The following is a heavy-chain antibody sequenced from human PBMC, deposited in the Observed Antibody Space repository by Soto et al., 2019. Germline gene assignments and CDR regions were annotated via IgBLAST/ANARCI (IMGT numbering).Heavy chain of an antibody. J-gene: IGHJ6*02. D-gene: IGHD3-16*01. CDR1: GGSISSSSYY. Sequence: PSQTLSLTCTVSGGSISSSSYYWGWIRQPPGKGLEWIGSIYYSGSTYYNPSLKSRVTISVDTSKNQFSLKLSSVTAADTAVYYCIIGPGIYYYGMDVWGQGTTVTVS. V-gene: IGHV4-39*01. CDR2: IYYSGST. CDR3: IIGPGIYYYGMDV.